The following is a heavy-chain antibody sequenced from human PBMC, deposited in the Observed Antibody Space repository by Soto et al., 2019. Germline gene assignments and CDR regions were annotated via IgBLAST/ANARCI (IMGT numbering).Heavy chain of an antibody. CDR1: GYTFTSYG. Sequence: ASVKVSCKASGYTFTSYGISWVRQAPGQGLEWMGWISAYNGNTNYAQKLQGRVTMTTDTSTSTAYMELRSLRSDDTAVYYCARDQLTDYDFWSGYPTPYYYYYGMDVWGQGTTVTVSS. CDR3: ARDQLTDYDFWSGYPTPYYYYYGMDV. CDR2: ISAYNGNT. J-gene: IGHJ6*02. V-gene: IGHV1-18*01. D-gene: IGHD3-3*01.